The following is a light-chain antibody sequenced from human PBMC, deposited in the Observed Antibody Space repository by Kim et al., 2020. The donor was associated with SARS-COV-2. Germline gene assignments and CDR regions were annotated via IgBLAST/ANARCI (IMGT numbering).Light chain of an antibody. CDR1: SSDVGGYNY. Sequence: QSAPTQARSVSGSPGQSVTISCTGTSSDVGGYNYVSWYQQHPGKAPKLMIYDVSKRPSGVPDRFSGSKSGNTASLTISGLQAEDEADYYCCSYAGSYTHYVFGTGTQLTVL. J-gene: IGLJ1*01. CDR3: CSYAGSYTHYV. V-gene: IGLV2-11*01. CDR2: DVS.